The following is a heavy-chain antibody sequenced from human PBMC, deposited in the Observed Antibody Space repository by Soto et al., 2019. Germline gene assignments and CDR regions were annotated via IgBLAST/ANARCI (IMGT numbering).Heavy chain of an antibody. Sequence: ETLSLTCTVSGGSVSSGSYYWSWIRQPPGKGLEWIGYIYYSGSTNYNPSLKSRVTISVDTSKNQFSLKLSSVTAADTAVYYCARSETSYYYEPYYFDYWGQGTLVTVSS. CDR1: GGSVSSGSYY. J-gene: IGHJ4*02. D-gene: IGHD3-22*01. CDR2: IYYSGST. CDR3: ARSETSYYYEPYYFDY. V-gene: IGHV4-61*01.